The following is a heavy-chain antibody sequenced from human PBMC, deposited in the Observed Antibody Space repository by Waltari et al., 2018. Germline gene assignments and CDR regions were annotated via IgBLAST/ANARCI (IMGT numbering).Heavy chain of an antibody. V-gene: IGHV7-4-1*02. Sequence: QVQLVQSGSELKKPGASVKVSCQASGCTFTNYAINWLRQAPGQGLELMGWLNTNTGNPTYVQGFTGRFVFSLDTSVSTAYLQINSLKADDTAVYYCAREVVPAATIVVNWFDPWGQGTLVTVSS. CDR3: AREVVPAATIVVNWFDP. J-gene: IGHJ5*02. CDR1: GCTFTNYA. D-gene: IGHD2-2*01. CDR2: LNTNTGNP.